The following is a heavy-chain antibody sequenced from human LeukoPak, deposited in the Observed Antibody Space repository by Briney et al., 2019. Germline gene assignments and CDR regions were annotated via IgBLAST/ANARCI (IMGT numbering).Heavy chain of an antibody. Sequence: ASVKVSCRASGYTFTGYYMHWVRQAPGQGLEWMGWINPNSGGTNYAQNFQGRVTMTRDTSITTAYMELSRLRSDDTAVYYCARGPFAGVNTAMVYYYYYMDVWGKGTTVTVSS. V-gene: IGHV1-2*02. J-gene: IGHJ6*03. CDR3: ARGPFAGVNTAMVYYYYYMDV. CDR1: GYTFTGYY. CDR2: INPNSGGT. D-gene: IGHD5-18*01.